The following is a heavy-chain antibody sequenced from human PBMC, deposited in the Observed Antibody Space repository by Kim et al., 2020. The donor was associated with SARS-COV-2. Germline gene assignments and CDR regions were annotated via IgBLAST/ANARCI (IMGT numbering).Heavy chain of an antibody. CDR3: AREGGDY. Sequence: STGNPTYAQGFTGRFVFSLDTSVSTAYLQISSLKAEDTAVYYCAREGGDYWGQGTLVTVSS. J-gene: IGHJ4*02. CDR2: STGNP. V-gene: IGHV7-4-1*02. D-gene: IGHD1-26*01.